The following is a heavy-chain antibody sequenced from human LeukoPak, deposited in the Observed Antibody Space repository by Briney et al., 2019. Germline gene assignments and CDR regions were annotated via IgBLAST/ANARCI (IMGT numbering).Heavy chain of an antibody. D-gene: IGHD5-12*01. V-gene: IGHV4-59*01. CDR3: ARAPYSGYVDY. Sequence: SETLSLTCTVSGGSISSYYWSWIRQPPGKGLEWIGYIYYSGSTNYYPSLKSRVTISVDTSKNQFSLELSSVTAADTAVYYCARAPYSGYVDYWGQGTLVTVSS. CDR2: IYYSGST. J-gene: IGHJ4*02. CDR1: GGSISSYY.